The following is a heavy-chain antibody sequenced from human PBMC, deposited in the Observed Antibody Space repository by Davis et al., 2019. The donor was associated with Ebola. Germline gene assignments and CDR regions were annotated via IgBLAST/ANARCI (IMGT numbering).Heavy chain of an antibody. CDR2: VIDTGGGT. CDR3: AKDLRGYYGQADY. Sequence: GESLKISCAASGFTFSRYWMSWVRQAPGTGLEWVSSVIDTGGGTYYADSVKGRFTISRDNSKNILFLQMNSLGAEDTAMYYCAKDLRGYYGQADYWGQGTLVTVSS. V-gene: IGHV3-23*01. CDR1: GFTFSRYW. J-gene: IGHJ4*02. D-gene: IGHD3-3*01.